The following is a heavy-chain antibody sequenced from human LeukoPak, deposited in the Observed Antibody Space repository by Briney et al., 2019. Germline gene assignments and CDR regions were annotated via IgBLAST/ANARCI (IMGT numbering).Heavy chain of an antibody. Sequence: SETLSLTCTVSGGSIRSYYWSWIRQPPGKGLEWIGYIYYSRSTNYNPSLKSRVTISVDTSKNQFSLKLSSVTAADTAVYYCASSIAAAGMTLDFDYWGQGTLVTVSS. D-gene: IGHD6-13*01. J-gene: IGHJ4*02. CDR2: IYYSRST. V-gene: IGHV4-59*01. CDR3: ASSIAAAGMTLDFDY. CDR1: GGSIRSYY.